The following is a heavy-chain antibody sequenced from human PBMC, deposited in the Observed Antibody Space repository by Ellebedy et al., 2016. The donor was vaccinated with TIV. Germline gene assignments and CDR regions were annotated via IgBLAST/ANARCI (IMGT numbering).Heavy chain of an antibody. CDR2: IDPNSGGT. J-gene: IGHJ4*02. V-gene: IGHV1-2*02. D-gene: IGHD6-19*01. Sequence: ASVKVSXKASAYTFTDYYMHWVRQAPGQGLEWMGWIDPNSGGTNYAQRFQGRVTMTRDTSISTAYMELSRLRSDDTAVYYCAVDSSGWYRGDDDYWGQGTLVTVSS. CDR3: AVDSSGWYRGDDDY. CDR1: AYTFTDYY.